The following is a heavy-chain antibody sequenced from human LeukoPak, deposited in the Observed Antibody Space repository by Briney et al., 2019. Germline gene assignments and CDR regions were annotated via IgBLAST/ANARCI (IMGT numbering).Heavy chain of an antibody. J-gene: IGHJ3*02. V-gene: IGHV1-2*02. Sequence: ASVKVSCKASGYTFTGYYMHWVRQAPGQGREWMGWINPNSGGTNYAQKFQGRVTMTRDTSISTAYMELSRLRSDDTAVYYCAREITIFGVEGAFDIWGQGTMVTVSS. D-gene: IGHD3-3*01. CDR2: INPNSGGT. CDR1: GYTFTGYY. CDR3: AREITIFGVEGAFDI.